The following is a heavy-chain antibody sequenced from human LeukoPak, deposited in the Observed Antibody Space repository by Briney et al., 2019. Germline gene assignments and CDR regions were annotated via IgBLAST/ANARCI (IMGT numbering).Heavy chain of an antibody. CDR1: GYTFTSYG. D-gene: IGHD5-18*01. J-gene: IGHJ4*02. V-gene: IGHV1-18*01. CDR3: ARTNLGGYSYGYVPYFGY. CDR2: ISAYNGNT. Sequence: ASVKVSCKASGYTFTSYGISWVRQAPGQGLEWMGWISAYNGNTNYAQKLQGRVTMTTDTSTSTAYMELRSLRSDDTAVYYCARTNLGGYSYGYVPYFGYWGQGTLVTVSS.